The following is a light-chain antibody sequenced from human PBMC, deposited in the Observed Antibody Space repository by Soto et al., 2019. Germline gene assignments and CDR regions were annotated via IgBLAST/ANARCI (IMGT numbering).Light chain of an antibody. J-gene: IGLJ1*01. V-gene: IGLV2-11*01. CDR2: DVT. CDR3: CSFAGSHYV. Sequence: QSALTQSRSVSGSPGQSVTISCTGTSSDVGDYNYVSWYQQHPGKAPRLMIFDVTKRPSGVPDRFSGSRSGNSASLTISGLQADDEADYYCCSFAGSHYVFGTGTKVTVL. CDR1: SSDVGDYNY.